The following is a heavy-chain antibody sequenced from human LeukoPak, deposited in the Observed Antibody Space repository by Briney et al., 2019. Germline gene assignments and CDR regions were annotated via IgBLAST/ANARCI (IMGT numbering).Heavy chain of an antibody. CDR3: ASDIGITMVRGVIGYSDY. J-gene: IGHJ4*02. CDR1: GFTFSSYS. CDR2: ISSSSSYI. Sequence: GGSLGLSCAASGFTFSSYSMNWVRQAPGKGLEWVSSISSSSSYIYYADSVKGRFTISRDNAKNSLYLQMNSLRAEDTAVYYCASDIGITMVRGVIGYSDYWGQGTLVTVSS. V-gene: IGHV3-21*01. D-gene: IGHD3-10*01.